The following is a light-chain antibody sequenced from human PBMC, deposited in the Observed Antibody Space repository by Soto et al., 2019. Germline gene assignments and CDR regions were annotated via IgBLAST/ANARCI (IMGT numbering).Light chain of an antibody. V-gene: IGKV3-20*01. J-gene: IGKJ1*01. CDR3: PQYGSSPWT. CDR1: QSVSSSY. CDR2: GAS. Sequence: EIVLTQSPGTLSLSPGERATPSCRAGQSVSSSYLAWYQQKPGQAPRLLIYGASSRATGIPDKFSGSGSGTDFTLTISRLEPEDFAVYYCPQYGSSPWTFGQGTKVEIK.